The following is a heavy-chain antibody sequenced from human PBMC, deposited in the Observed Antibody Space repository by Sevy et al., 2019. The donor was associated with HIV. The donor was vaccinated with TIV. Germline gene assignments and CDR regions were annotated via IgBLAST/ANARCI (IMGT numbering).Heavy chain of an antibody. J-gene: IGHJ4*02. CDR3: ARVGYCSGGSCYPKGYFDY. D-gene: IGHD2-15*01. CDR1: GFTFSSYW. Sequence: GGSLRLSCAASGFTFSSYWMSWVRQAPGKGLEWVANIKQDGSEKYYVDSVKGRFTIPRDNAKNSLYLQMNSLRAEDTAVYYCARVGYCSGGSCYPKGYFDYWGQGTLVTVSS. CDR2: IKQDGSEK. V-gene: IGHV3-7*03.